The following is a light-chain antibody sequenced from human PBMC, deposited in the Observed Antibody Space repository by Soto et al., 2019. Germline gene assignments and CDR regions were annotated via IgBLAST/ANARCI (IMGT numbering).Light chain of an antibody. Sequence: EIVLTQSPGTLSLSPVEIAAFPARPSQSISSSYLAWYQQKPGQAPRLLIYGASSRATGIPDRFSGSGSGTDFTLTISRLESEDFAVYHCQQYGSSPLTFGGGTKVDIK. V-gene: IGKV3-20*01. CDR2: GAS. CDR3: QQYGSSPLT. J-gene: IGKJ4*01. CDR1: QSISSSY.